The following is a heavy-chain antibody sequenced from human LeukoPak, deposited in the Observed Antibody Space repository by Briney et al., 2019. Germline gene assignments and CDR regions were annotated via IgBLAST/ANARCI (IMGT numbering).Heavy chain of an antibody. CDR2: INPNSGGT. D-gene: IGHD6-13*01. CDR1: GYTFTGYY. V-gene: IGHV1-2*02. CDR3: ARVADSSSWYEY. J-gene: IGHJ4*02. Sequence: GASVKVSCKASGYTFTGYYMHWVRQAPGQGLEWMGWINPNSGGTNYAQKFQGRVTMTRDTSISTAYMELSRLRSDDTAVYYRARVADSSSWYEYWGQGTLVTVSS.